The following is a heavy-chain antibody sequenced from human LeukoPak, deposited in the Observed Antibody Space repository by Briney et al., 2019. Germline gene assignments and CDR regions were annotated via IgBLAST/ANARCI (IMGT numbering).Heavy chain of an antibody. CDR2: VSHDGGNK. Sequence: GGSLRLSCAASGLIFSNYGMHWVRQAPGKGLEWVAVVSHDGGNKYYADSVKGRFTISRDDSKNTLYLQMNSLRAEDTAVYHCARDRSNLFDYWGQGTLVIVSS. D-gene: IGHD4-4*01. CDR1: GLIFSNYG. J-gene: IGHJ4*02. CDR3: ARDRSNLFDY. V-gene: IGHV3-30*03.